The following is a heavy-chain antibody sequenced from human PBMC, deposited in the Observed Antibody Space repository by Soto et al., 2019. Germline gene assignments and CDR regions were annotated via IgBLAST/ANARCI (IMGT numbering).Heavy chain of an antibody. V-gene: IGHV3-23*01. CDR1: GFTFNNYA. CDR2: ISATGGST. Sequence: EAQVLDSGGGLVQPGGSLRLSCAASGFTFNNYAMNWVRQAPGKGLEWVATISATGGSTYYADSVKGRFTISRDNSKNTLYLQMNSLRVEDTAVYYCAKDRLAGNFDYWGQGTQVTVSS. J-gene: IGHJ4*02. CDR3: AKDRLAGNFDY.